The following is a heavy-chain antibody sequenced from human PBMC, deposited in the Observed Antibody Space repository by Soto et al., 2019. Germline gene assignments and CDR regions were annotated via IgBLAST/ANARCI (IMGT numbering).Heavy chain of an antibody. CDR1: GFTFSSYG. J-gene: IGHJ3*02. V-gene: IGHV3-33*01. CDR2: IWYDGSNK. CDR3: ARDTIAVAGTGGDAFDI. D-gene: IGHD6-19*01. Sequence: GESLKISCAASGFTFSSYGMHWVRQAPGKGLEWVAVIWYDGSNKYYADSVKGRFTISRDNSKNTLYLQMNSLRAEDTAVYYCARDTIAVAGTGGDAFDIWGQGTMVTVSS.